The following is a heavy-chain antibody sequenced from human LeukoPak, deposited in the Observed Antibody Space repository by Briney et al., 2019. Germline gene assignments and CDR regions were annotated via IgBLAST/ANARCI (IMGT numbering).Heavy chain of an antibody. CDR3: AKEDYGDFTNEPDY. Sequence: SETLSLTCAVYGESFSGYHWTWIRQPPGKGLEWIGSIYYSGSTYYNPSLKSRVTISVDTSKNQFSLKLSSVTAADTAVYYCAKEDYGDFTNEPDYWGQGTLVTVSS. V-gene: IGHV4-34*01. D-gene: IGHD4-17*01. CDR2: IYYSGST. J-gene: IGHJ4*02. CDR1: GESFSGYH.